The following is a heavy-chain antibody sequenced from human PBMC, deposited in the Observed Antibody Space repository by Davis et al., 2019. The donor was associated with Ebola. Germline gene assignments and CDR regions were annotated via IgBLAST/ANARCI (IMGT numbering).Heavy chain of an antibody. CDR3: ARWKTYDFWSGLDS. D-gene: IGHD3-3*01. CDR2: IYHIGSP. J-gene: IGHJ4*02. V-gene: IGHV4-4*02. Sequence: PSETLSLTCAVSAGSISSTNWWTWVRQPPGRGLEWIGEIYHIGSPNYNPSLESRVTISIDTSENQFSLELTSVTAADTAVYYCARWKTYDFWSGLDSWGQGTLVTVSS. CDR1: AGSISSTNW.